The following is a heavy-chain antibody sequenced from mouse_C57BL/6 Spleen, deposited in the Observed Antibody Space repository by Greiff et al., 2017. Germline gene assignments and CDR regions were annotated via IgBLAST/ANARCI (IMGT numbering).Heavy chain of an antibody. J-gene: IGHJ3*01. D-gene: IGHD1-1*01. Sequence: QVQLQQSGAELVRPGTSVKVSCKASGYAFTNYLIEWVKQRPGQGLEWIGVINPGSGGPNYNEKFKGKATLTVDKSSSTAYMQLSSLTSEDSAVYFCARSPNYYGSSYGWFAYWGQGTLVTVSA. V-gene: IGHV1-54*01. CDR2: INPGSGGP. CDR1: GYAFTNYL. CDR3: ARSPNYYGSSYGWFAY.